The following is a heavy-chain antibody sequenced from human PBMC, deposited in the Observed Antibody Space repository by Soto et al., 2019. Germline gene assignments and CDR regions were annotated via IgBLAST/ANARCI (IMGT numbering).Heavy chain of an antibody. CDR1: GGSISSGGYY. Sequence: SETLSLTCTVSGGSISSGGYYWSWIRQHPGKGLEWIGYIYYSGSTYYNPSLKSRVTISVDTSKNQFSLKLSSVTAADTAVYYCAREGPYSGYSYETLDNYYYYGMDVWGQGTTVTVSS. D-gene: IGHD5-18*01. CDR2: IYYSGST. V-gene: IGHV4-31*03. J-gene: IGHJ6*02. CDR3: AREGPYSGYSYETLDNYYYYGMDV.